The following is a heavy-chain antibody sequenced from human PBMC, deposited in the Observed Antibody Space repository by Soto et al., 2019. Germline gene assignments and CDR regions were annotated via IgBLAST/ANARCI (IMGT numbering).Heavy chain of an antibody. CDR2: IYHSGST. J-gene: IGHJ5*02. CDR1: GGSISSGGYS. V-gene: IGHV4-30-2*05. CDR3: ASRRDGYNLSWFDP. Sequence: SETLSLTCAVSGGSISSGGYSCNWIRQPPGKGLEWIGYIYHSGSTYYNPSLKSRVTISVDTSKNQFSLKLSSVTAADTAVYYCASRRDGYNLSWFDPWGQGTLVTVSS. D-gene: IGHD5-12*01.